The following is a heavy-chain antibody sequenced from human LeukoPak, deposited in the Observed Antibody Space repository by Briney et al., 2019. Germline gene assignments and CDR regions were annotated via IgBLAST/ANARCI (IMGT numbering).Heavy chain of an antibody. Sequence: SVKGRFTISRDDSKGTLYLQMNSLRAEDTAVYYCARVWDSTGAFDIWGQGTMVTVSS. CDR3: ARVWDSTGAFDI. V-gene: IGHV3-30*01. D-gene: IGHD1-14*01. J-gene: IGHJ3*02.